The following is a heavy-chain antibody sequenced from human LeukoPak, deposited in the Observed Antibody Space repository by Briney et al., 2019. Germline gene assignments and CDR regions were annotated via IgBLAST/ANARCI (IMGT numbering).Heavy chain of an antibody. J-gene: IGHJ3*02. V-gene: IGHV4-39*01. CDR1: GGSISSSGHY. Sequence: SETLSLTPTVSGGSISSSGHYCGWIRQPPGKGLEWIGSIYYSGSTYYNPSLKSRVTIFVDTSKNQFSLKLSSVTAADTAVYYRALVVAEDVLYIWGQGTMVTVSS. CDR3: ALVVAEDVLYI. CDR2: IYYSGST. D-gene: IGHD2/OR15-2a*01.